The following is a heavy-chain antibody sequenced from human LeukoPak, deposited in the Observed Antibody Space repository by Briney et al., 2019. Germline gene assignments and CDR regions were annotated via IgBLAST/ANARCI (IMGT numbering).Heavy chain of an antibody. V-gene: IGHV3-48*03. CDR1: GFTFSSYE. Sequence: GGSLRLSCAASGFTFSSYEMNWVRQAPGKGLEWVSYISSSGSTIYYADSVKGRFTISRDNAKNSLYLQMNSLRAEDTAVYYCARVRGGGRPFDKRLRYFDWLLGGFDYWGQGTLVTVSS. CDR3: ARVRGGGRPFDKRLRYFDWLLGGFDY. D-gene: IGHD3-9*01. J-gene: IGHJ4*02. CDR2: ISSSGSTI.